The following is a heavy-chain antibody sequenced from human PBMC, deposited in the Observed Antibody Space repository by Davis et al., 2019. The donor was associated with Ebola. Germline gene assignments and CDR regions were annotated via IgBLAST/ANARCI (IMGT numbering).Heavy chain of an antibody. CDR3: AKDRTFYYDSSRGYNDYGMDV. CDR1: GFTFSSYG. CDR2: ISYDGSNK. V-gene: IGHV3-30*18. Sequence: GGSLRLSCAASGFTFSSYGMHWVRQAPGKGLEWVAVISYDGSNKYYADSVKGRFTISRDNSKNTLYLQMNSLRAEDTAVYYCAKDRTFYYDSSRGYNDYGMDVWGQGTTVTVSS. J-gene: IGHJ6*02. D-gene: IGHD3-22*01.